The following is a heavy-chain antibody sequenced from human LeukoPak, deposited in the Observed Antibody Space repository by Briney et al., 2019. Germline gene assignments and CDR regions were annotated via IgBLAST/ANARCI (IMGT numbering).Heavy chain of an antibody. CDR1: GYTFTGYY. Sequence: GASVKVSCKASGYTFTGYYMHWVRQAPGQGLEWMGWINPNSGGTNYAQKFQGRVTMTRDTSISTAYMELSRLSSDDTAVYYCARDFFVVVPAAPLYYFDYWGQGTLVTVSS. D-gene: IGHD2-2*01. CDR3: ARDFFVVVPAAPLYYFDY. CDR2: INPNSGGT. J-gene: IGHJ4*02. V-gene: IGHV1-2*02.